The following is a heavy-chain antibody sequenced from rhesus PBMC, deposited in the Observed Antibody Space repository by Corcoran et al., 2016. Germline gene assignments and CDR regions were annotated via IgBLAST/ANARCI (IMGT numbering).Heavy chain of an antibody. V-gene: IGHV4-65*02. D-gene: IGHD4-35*01. J-gene: IGHJ1*01. CDR1: GGSISNSNW. CDR2: IGGSGGNT. Sequence: QVQLQESGPGLVKPSETLSLTCAVSGGSISNSNWWSWIRQPPGKGLEWIGNIGGSGGNTYYNPSLNSRVIISKDTSKNRFSLKLNSVTAADTAVYYCARPNYYGNTQYFEFWGQGALVTVSS. CDR3: ARPNYYGNTQYFEF.